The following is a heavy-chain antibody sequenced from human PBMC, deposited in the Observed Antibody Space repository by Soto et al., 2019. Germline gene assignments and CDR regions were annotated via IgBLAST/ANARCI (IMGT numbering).Heavy chain of an antibody. CDR2: IYYSGNT. J-gene: IGHJ6*02. Sequence: SETLSLTCTVSGDSISTGGHYWSWIRHHPGKGLEWIGYIYYSGNTYYNPSLKSRVSISVDTSKNQFSLKLSSVTAADTAVYYCVRSCRESYCGAEEYYYGMDVWGQGATVTVSS. CDR3: VRSCRESYCGAEEYYYGMDV. CDR1: GDSISTGGHY. D-gene: IGHD2-21*01. V-gene: IGHV4-31*02.